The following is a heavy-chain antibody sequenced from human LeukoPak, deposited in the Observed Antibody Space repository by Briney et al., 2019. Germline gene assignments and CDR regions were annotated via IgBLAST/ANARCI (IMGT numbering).Heavy chain of an antibody. V-gene: IGHV4-61*10. CDR2: IYHSGST. CDR1: GGSVSSGTYY. CDR3: ARDPGIWFGELLDWFDP. J-gene: IGHJ5*02. D-gene: IGHD3-10*01. Sequence: SETLSLTCTVSGGSVSSGTYYWTWFRQPAGKGLEWIGEIYHSGSTNYNPSLKSRVTISVDKSKNQFSLKLSSVTAADTAVYYCARDPGIWFGELLDWFDPWGQGTLVTVSS.